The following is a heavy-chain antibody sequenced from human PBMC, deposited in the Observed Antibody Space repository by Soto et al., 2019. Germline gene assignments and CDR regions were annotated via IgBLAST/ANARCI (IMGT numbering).Heavy chain of an antibody. J-gene: IGHJ4*02. CDR3: ARDAEGGSIYYFDY. CDR1: GFTFSSYG. Sequence: GGSLRLSCAASGFTFSSYGMHWVRQAPGKGLEWVAVIWYDGSNKYYADSVKGRFTISRDNSKNTLYLQMNSLRAEDTAVYYCARDAEGGSIYYFDYWGQGTLVTVSS. CDR2: IWYDGSNK. D-gene: IGHD3-16*01. V-gene: IGHV3-33*01.